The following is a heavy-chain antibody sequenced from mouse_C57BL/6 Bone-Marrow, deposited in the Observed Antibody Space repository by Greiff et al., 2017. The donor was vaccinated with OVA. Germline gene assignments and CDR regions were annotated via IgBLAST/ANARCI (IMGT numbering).Heavy chain of an antibody. D-gene: IGHD3-3*01. CDR1: GFTFSSYA. Sequence: EVKLVESGGGLVKPGGSLKLSCAASGFTFSSYAMSWVRQTPEKRLEWVATISDGGSYTYYPDNVKGRFTISRDNAKNNLYLQMSHLKSEDTAMYYCARAGQWFAYWGQGTLVTVSA. J-gene: IGHJ3*01. V-gene: IGHV5-4*03. CDR2: ISDGGSYT. CDR3: ARAGQWFAY.